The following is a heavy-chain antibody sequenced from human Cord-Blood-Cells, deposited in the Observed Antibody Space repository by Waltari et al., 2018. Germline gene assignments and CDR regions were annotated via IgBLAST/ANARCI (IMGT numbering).Heavy chain of an antibody. V-gene: IGHV3-21*01. Sequence: EVQLVESGGGLVKPGGSLRLSCAASGFTFSSYSMNWVRQAPGKGLGWVSSISSSSSYIYYADSVKGRFTISRDNAKNSLYLQMNSLRAEDTAVYYCARGGTGSANFDYWGQGTLVTVSS. D-gene: IGHD3-9*01. J-gene: IGHJ4*02. CDR2: ISSSSSYI. CDR1: GFTFSSYS. CDR3: ARGGTGSANFDY.